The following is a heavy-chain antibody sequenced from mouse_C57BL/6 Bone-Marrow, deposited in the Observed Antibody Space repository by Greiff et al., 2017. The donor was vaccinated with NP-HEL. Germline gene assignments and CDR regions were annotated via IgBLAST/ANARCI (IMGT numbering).Heavy chain of an antibody. CDR1: GYAFSSSW. J-gene: IGHJ4*01. V-gene: IGHV1-82*01. Sequence: QVQLQQSGPELVKPGASVKIPCKASGYAFSSSWMNWVKQRPGKGLEWIGRIYPGDGDTNYNGKFKGKATLTADKSSSTAYMQLSSLTSEDSAVYFCARSKSHYCGSSDPFYYAMGYWGQGTSVTVSS. CDR2: IYPGDGDT. CDR3: ARSKSHYCGSSDPFYYAMGY. D-gene: IGHD1-1*01.